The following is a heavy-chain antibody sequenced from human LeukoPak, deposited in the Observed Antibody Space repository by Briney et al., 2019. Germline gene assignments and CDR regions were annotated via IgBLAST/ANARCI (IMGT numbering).Heavy chain of an antibody. CDR3: ARPPFI. Sequence: GESLKISCQGSGYSFTNYWIGWVRQLPGKGLEWMGIIYPGDSDTTYSPSFQGQVTISADKSISTAYLQWGSLKASDTAMYYCARPPFIWGQGTMVTVSS. CDR2: IYPGDSDT. J-gene: IGHJ3*02. CDR1: GYSFTNYW. V-gene: IGHV5-51*01.